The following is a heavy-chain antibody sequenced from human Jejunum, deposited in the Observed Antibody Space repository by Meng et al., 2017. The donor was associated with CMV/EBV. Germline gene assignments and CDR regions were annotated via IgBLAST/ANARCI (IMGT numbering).Heavy chain of an antibody. CDR1: GGSISNHY. J-gene: IGHJ4*02. CDR3: ARGPGASTREGFDY. Sequence: GQLKASGPGSVKPPGTLSLPCTFSGGSISNHYWSWIRQSAGKGLEWIGRFYSSDTYNYHPSLNSRLTMSLDTSKNQFSLNLSSVTAADTAIYYCARGPGASTREGFDYWGLGTLVTVSS. D-gene: IGHD1-26*01. V-gene: IGHV4-4*07. CDR2: FYSSDTY.